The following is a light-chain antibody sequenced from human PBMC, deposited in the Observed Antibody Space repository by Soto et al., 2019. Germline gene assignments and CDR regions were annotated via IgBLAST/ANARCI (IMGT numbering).Light chain of an antibody. V-gene: IGKV3-15*01. J-gene: IGKJ5*01. CDR2: RAS. CDR3: QQFHRWPIT. Sequence: EVVMTQSPGTLSVSPGERATLSCRASQSVDHSLAWYQEKPGQAPRLLMYRASTRATGVPARISGGGSGTEFTLTISSLQSEDFAVYYCQQFHRWPITFGQGTRLEI. CDR1: QSVDHS.